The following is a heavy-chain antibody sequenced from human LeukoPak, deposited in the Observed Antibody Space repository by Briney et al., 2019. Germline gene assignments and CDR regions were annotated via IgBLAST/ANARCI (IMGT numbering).Heavy chain of an antibody. CDR3: AAWGSPFDY. CDR1: GGSISSSSYY. Sequence: SETLSLTCTVSGGSISSSSYYWGWIRQPPGKGLEWIGSIYYSGSTYYNPSLKSRVTISVDTSKNQFSLKLSSVTAADTAVYYCAAWGSPFDYWGQGTLVTVSS. D-gene: IGHD3-16*01. CDR2: IYYSGST. V-gene: IGHV4-39*07. J-gene: IGHJ4*02.